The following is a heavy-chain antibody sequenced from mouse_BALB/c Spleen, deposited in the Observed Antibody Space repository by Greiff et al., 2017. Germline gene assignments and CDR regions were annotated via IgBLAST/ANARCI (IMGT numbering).Heavy chain of an antibody. D-gene: IGHD1-3*01. CDR1: GYTFTSYW. V-gene: IGHV1-87*01. J-gene: IGHJ2*01. CDR3: ARSGGKGDC. CDR2: IYPGDGDT. Sequence: VQLQQSGAELARPGASVKLSCKASGYTFTSYWMQWVKQRPGQGLEWIGAIYPGDGDTRYTQKFKGKATLTADKSSSTAYMQLSSLASEDSAVYYCARSGGKGDCWGEGTTLTVSS.